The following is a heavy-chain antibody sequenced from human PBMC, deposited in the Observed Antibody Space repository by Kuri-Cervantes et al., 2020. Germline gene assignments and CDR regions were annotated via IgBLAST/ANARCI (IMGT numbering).Heavy chain of an antibody. V-gene: IGHV3-21*01. D-gene: IGHD3-10*01. CDR3: ARLAVRGDFDY. J-gene: IGHJ4*02. CDR2: ISSSSSYI. Sequence: GESLKISCAASGFTFSSYWMSWVRQAPGKGLEWVSSISSSSSYIYYADSVKGRFTISRDNAKNSLYLQMNSLRAEDTAVYYCARLAVRGDFDYWGQGTLVTVSS. CDR1: GFTFSSYW.